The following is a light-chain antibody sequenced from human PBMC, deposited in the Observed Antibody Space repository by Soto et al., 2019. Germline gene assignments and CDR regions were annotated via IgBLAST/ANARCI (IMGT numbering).Light chain of an antibody. J-gene: IGKJ2*01. CDR2: DAS. Sequence: DIQMTQSPSSLSASVGDRVTITCRASQTISTYLNWYQQKPGKAPRLLIYDASSLLSGVPSRFSGSGSGTDFTITIASLQPEDFSTYYCQQCDSTPYTFGQGTKVEI. V-gene: IGKV1-39*01. CDR1: QTISTY. CDR3: QQCDSTPYT.